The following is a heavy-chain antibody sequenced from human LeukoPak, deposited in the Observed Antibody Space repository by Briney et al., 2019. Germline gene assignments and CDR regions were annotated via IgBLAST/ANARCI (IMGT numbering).Heavy chain of an antibody. V-gene: IGHV1-18*01. CDR2: ISAYNGNT. Sequence: GASVKVSCKASGYTFTSYGISWVRQAPGQGLEWMGWISAYNGNTNYAQKLQGRVTMTTDTSTSTAYMELRSLRSDTAVYYCARDLGYSGGCSRPYYSGMDVWGKGPTVTV. CDR1: GYTFTSYG. J-gene: IGHJ6*04. D-gene: IGHD6-19*01. CDR3: ARDLGYSGGCSRPYYSGMDV.